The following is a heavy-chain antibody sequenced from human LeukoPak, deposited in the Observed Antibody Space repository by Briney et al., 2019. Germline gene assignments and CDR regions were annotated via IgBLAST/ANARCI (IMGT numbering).Heavy chain of an antibody. D-gene: IGHD3-3*01. V-gene: IGHV3-15*01. CDR3: TATYYDFWSGEFDY. CDR2: IKSKTDGWTT. CDR1: GFTFSNAW. J-gene: IGHJ4*02. Sequence: GGSLRLSCAAYGFTFSNAWMSWVRQAPGKGLEWVGRIKSKTDGWTTDYAAPVKGRLTTSRDDSKNTLYLQMNSLKTEDTAVYYGTATYYDFWSGEFDYWGQGTLVTVSS.